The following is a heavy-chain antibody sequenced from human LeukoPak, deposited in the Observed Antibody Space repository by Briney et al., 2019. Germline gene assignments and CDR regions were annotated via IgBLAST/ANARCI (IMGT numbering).Heavy chain of an antibody. D-gene: IGHD3-22*01. J-gene: IGHJ4*02. V-gene: IGHV1-24*01. CDR1: GYTLTELS. Sequence: ASVKVSCKVSGYTLTELSMHWVRQAPGKGLEWMGCFDPEDGETIYAQKFQGRVTMTKDTSIDTAYMELSSMRSEDTAVYYCATSYYYYDSSGYYYFRYFDYWGQGTLVTVSS. CDR2: FDPEDGET. CDR3: ATSYYYYDSSGYYYFRYFDY.